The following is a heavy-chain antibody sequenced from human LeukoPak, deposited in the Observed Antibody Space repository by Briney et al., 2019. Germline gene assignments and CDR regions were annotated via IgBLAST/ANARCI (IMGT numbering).Heavy chain of an antibody. CDR1: GGTFSSYA. J-gene: IGHJ5*02. Sequence: ASVKVSCKASGGTFSSYAISWVRQAPGQGLEWMGRIIPIFATATYAQKFQGRITITADKPTSTAYMELRRLRSEDTAVYYCARSPYCRGGSCYQPNWFDPWGQGTLVTVSS. V-gene: IGHV1-69*06. CDR2: IIPIFATA. CDR3: ARSPYCRGGSCYQPNWFDP. D-gene: IGHD2-15*01.